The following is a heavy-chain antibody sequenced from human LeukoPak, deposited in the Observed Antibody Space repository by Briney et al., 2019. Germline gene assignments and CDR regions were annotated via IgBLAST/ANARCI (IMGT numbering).Heavy chain of an antibody. CDR3: ARGGPGVVVPAADYYFDY. Sequence: ASVKVSCKASGYTFTGYYMHWVRQAPGQGLEWMGWINPNSGGTNYAQKFQGRVTMTRDTSISTAYMELSRLRSDDTAVYYCARGGPGVVVPAADYYFDYWGQGTLVTVSS. D-gene: IGHD2-2*01. J-gene: IGHJ4*02. CDR2: INPNSGGT. V-gene: IGHV1-2*02. CDR1: GYTFTGYY.